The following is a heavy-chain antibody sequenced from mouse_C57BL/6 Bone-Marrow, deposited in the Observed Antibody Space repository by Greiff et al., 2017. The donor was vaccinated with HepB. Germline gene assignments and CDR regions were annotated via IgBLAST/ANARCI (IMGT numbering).Heavy chain of an antibody. V-gene: IGHV5-6*02. D-gene: IGHD2-14*01. CDR1: GFTFSTSG. Sequence: EVMLVESGGDLVKPGGSLKLSCVASGFTFSTSGMSWVRQTPDKRLEWVATINTGGTYTYYPDSVKGRFTISKDTAKSTLFLQMSSLKSEDTAIYYCARDRVDYYFDYWGQGTTLTVSS. CDR2: INTGGTYT. CDR3: ARDRVDYYFDY. J-gene: IGHJ2*01.